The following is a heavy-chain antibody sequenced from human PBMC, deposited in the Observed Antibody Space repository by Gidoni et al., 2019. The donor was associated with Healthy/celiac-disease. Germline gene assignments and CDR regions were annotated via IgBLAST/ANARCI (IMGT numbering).Heavy chain of an antibody. V-gene: IGHV3-23*01. CDR3: AKDGRGATTWS. CDR2: ISGSGGST. CDR1: GFTFSSYA. Sequence: EVPLLESGGGLVQPGGSLRLSCAASGFTFSSYAMRWVRQAPGKGLEGVSAISGSGGSTYYADSVKGRFTISRDNSKNTLYLQMNSLRAEDTAVYYCAKDGRGATTWSWGQGTLVTVSS. D-gene: IGHD4-17*01. J-gene: IGHJ5*02.